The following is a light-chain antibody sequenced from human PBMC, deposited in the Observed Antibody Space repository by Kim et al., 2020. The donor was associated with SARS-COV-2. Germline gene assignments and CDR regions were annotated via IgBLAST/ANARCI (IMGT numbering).Light chain of an antibody. CDR2: EDD. CDR3: QSFDGPNWV. CDR1: SGTIARNY. V-gene: IGLV6-57*03. J-gene: IGLJ3*02. Sequence: GNPVFHPCPRSSGTIARNYVQWHHHRQGSAPATVIYEDDQRPSGVPDRFSGSIDSFSNSASLSISGLKTEDGADYYCQSFDGPNWVFGGGTQLTVL.